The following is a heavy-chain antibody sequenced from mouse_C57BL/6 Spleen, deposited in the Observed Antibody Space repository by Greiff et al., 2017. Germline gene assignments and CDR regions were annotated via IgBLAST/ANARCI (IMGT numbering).Heavy chain of an antibody. D-gene: IGHD1-1*01. CDR3: TRSPITTHEAMDY. V-gene: IGHV1-15*01. CDR1: GYTFTDYE. Sequence: QVQLKESGAELVRPGASVTLSCKASGYTFTDYEMHWVKQTPVHGLEWIGAIDPETGGTAYNQKFKGKAILTADKSSSTAYMELRSLTSEDSAVYYCTRSPITTHEAMDYWGQGTSVTVSS. J-gene: IGHJ4*01. CDR2: IDPETGGT.